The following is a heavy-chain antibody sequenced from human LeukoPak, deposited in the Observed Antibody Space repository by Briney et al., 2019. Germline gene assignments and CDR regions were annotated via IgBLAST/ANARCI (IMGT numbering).Heavy chain of an antibody. CDR1: GYTFTSYA. V-gene: IGHV1-3*01. CDR3: ARGNSGSYLIDY. J-gene: IGHJ4*02. CDR2: INAGNGDT. D-gene: IGHD1-26*01. Sequence: ASVKVSCKASGYTFTSYAMHWVRQAPGQRLEWMGWINAGNGDTKYSQKFQGRVTITRDTSASTAYMELSSLRSEDTAVYYCARGNSGSYLIDYWGQGTLVTVSS.